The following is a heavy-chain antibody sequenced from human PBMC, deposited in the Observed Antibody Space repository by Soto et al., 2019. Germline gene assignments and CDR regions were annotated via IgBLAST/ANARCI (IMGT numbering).Heavy chain of an antibody. CDR3: ARVWGGAFDF. D-gene: IGHD3-10*01. CDR1: GGSSSSYY. V-gene: IGHV4-59*01. J-gene: IGHJ3*01. CDR2: IYYSGST. Sequence: SETLSLTCTVSGGSSSSYYWSWIRKPPGKGLEWIGYIYYSGSTNYNPSLKSRVTISVDTSKNQFSLNLSSVTAADTAVYYCARVWGGAFDFWGQGTMVTVSS.